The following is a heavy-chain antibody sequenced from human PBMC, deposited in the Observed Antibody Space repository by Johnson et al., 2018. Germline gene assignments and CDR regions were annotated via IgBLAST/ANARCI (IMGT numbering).Heavy chain of an antibody. CDR3: ARETSRAGATTGYAFDI. V-gene: IGHV3-30-3*01. Sequence: VQLLESGGGVVQPGGSLRLSCAASGFTLSNYAMHWVRQAPGKGLEWVAAITYDGSNKYYADSVKGRFTISRDNSKNTLYLQLNGLRSEDTALYYCARETSRAGATTGYAFDIWGQGTRVTASS. J-gene: IGHJ3*02. D-gene: IGHD1-26*01. CDR2: ITYDGSNK. CDR1: GFTLSNYA.